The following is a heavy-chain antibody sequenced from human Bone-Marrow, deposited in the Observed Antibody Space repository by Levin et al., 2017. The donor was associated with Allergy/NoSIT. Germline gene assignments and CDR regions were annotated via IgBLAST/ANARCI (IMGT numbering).Heavy chain of an antibody. V-gene: IGHV3-9*01. Sequence: SLKISCAASGFTFDDYAMHWVRQVSGKGLEWVSGISWESVSIGYADSVKGRFTISRDNAKNSLYLYMNSLRPEDTAVYYCARVFGGFFFYGMDVWGRGTTVTVSS. CDR3: ARVFGGFFFYGMDV. D-gene: IGHD3-10*01. J-gene: IGHJ6*02. CDR1: GFTFDDYA. CDR2: ISWESVSI.